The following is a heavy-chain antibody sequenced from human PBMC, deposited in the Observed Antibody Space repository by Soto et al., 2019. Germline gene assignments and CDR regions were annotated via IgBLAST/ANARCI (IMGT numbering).Heavy chain of an antibody. CDR1: GGSISSGGYY. Sequence: QVQLQESGPGLVKPSQTLSLTCTVSGGSISSGGYYWSWIRQHPGKGLEWIGYIYYSGSTYYNPSLKSRVTISVDTSKNQFSLKLSSVTAADTAVYYCAILEGSGSYRGANDAFDIWGQGTIVTVSS. CDR3: AILEGSGSYRGANDAFDI. V-gene: IGHV4-31*03. CDR2: IYYSGST. D-gene: IGHD1-26*01. J-gene: IGHJ3*02.